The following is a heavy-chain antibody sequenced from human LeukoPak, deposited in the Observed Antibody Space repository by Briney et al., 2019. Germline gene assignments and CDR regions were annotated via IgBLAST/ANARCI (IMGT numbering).Heavy chain of an antibody. CDR2: ISISGRAM. CDR1: GFTFSNYE. D-gene: IGHD3-22*01. Sequence: PGGSLRLSCTVSGFTFSNYEVNWVRQAPGKGLEWISYISISGRAMYYADSVKGRFTISRDNAKNSLYLQINSLRVEDTAVYFCVRDGYYDSSGYYYVYYFDYWGQGTLVTVSS. J-gene: IGHJ4*02. V-gene: IGHV3-48*03. CDR3: VRDGYYDSSGYYYVYYFDY.